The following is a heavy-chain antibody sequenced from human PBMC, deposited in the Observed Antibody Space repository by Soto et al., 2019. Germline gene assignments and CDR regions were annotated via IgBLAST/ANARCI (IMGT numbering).Heavy chain of an antibody. CDR2: ITYDGSNK. D-gene: IGHD3-16*02. J-gene: IGHJ3*02. Sequence: VAGITYDGSNKYYADSVKGRFTISRDSSKSTLFLQLSSLRLEDTAMYYCARVWRLDGIAGSYRGRHIWGQGTVVTVSS. V-gene: IGHV3-30*15. CDR3: ARVWRLDGIAGSYRGRHI.